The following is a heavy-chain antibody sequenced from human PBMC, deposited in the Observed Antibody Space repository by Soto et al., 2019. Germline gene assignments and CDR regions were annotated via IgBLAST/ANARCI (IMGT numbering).Heavy chain of an antibody. CDR3: ASVIVAAIWGAFDI. CDR1: GYTFTSYG. V-gene: IGHV1-18*01. D-gene: IGHD5-12*01. Sequence: ASVKVSCKASGYTFTSYGISWVRQAPGQGLEWMGWISAYNGNTNYAQKLQGRVTMTTDTSTSTAYMELRSLRSGDTAVYYCASVIVAAIWGAFDICGQGTMVTVSS. CDR2: ISAYNGNT. J-gene: IGHJ3*02.